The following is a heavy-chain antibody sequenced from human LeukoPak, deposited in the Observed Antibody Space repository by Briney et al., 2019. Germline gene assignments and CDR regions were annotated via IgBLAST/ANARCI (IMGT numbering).Heavy chain of an antibody. CDR3: AREYLGLAARPFDY. Sequence: SETLSLTCTVSGGSISSYYWSWIRQPAGKGLEYIGRIHTGGGTNYNPSLKSRVTISIDTSKNLFSLKLSSVTAADTAVYYCAREYLGLAARPFDYWGQGTLVTVSS. V-gene: IGHV4-4*07. CDR1: GGSISSYY. D-gene: IGHD6-6*01. CDR2: IHTGGGT. J-gene: IGHJ4*02.